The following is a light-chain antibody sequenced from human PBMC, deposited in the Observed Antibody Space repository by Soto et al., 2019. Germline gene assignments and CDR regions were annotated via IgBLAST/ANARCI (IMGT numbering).Light chain of an antibody. CDR1: QTVFNN. Sequence: EIVLTQSPATLSVSPGERATLSCRASQTVFNNYLAWYQQKPGQAPRLLIYAVSTRATGVPVRFSGSGSGTEFTLTISSLQSDDFAVYFCQQHSHWPITFGQGTRLEIK. J-gene: IGKJ5*01. CDR3: QQHSHWPIT. CDR2: AVS. V-gene: IGKV3-15*01.